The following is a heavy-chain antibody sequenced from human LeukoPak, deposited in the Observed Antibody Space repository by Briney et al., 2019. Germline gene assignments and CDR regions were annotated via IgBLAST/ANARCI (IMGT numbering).Heavy chain of an antibody. Sequence: GGSLRLSCAASGFTFSNHAMSWVRQAPGKGLEWVSAISGSGGSTYYADSVKGRFTISRDNSKNTLYLQMNSLRAEDTAVYYCAKVGMTIFGVVTAYGMDVWGQGTTVTVSS. CDR3: AKVGMTIFGVVTAYGMDV. J-gene: IGHJ6*02. D-gene: IGHD3-3*01. CDR1: GFTFSNHA. CDR2: ISGSGGST. V-gene: IGHV3-23*01.